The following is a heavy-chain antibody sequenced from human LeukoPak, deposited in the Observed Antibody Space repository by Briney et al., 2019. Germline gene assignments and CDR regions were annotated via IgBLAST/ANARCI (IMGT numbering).Heavy chain of an antibody. CDR3: AKNVNGGNWYYFDY. V-gene: IGHV3-23*01. Sequence: GGSPRLSCAASGFTFSSYAMAWVRQAPGKGLEWVSAISGNGRDTYYPDSVRGRFTISRDNSKNTLYLQMSSLRAEDTAIFYCAKNVNGGNWYYFDYWGQGTLVTVSS. CDR2: ISGNGRDT. CDR1: GFTFSSYA. D-gene: IGHD1-20*01. J-gene: IGHJ4*02.